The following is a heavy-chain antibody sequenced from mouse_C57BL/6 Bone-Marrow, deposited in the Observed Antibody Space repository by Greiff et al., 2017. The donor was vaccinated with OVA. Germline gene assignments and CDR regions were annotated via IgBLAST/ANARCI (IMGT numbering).Heavy chain of an antibody. D-gene: IGHD2-1*01. Sequence: QVQLQQPGAELVMPGASVKLSCKASGYTFTSYWMHWVKQRPGQGLEWIGEIDPSDSYTNYNRKFKGKSTLTVDKSSSTAYMQPSSLTSEDSAVYYCARRNLYYGNYVRYWYFDVWGTGTTVTVSS. V-gene: IGHV1-69*01. CDR2: IDPSDSYT. J-gene: IGHJ1*03. CDR3: ARRNLYYGNYVRYWYFDV. CDR1: GYTFTSYW.